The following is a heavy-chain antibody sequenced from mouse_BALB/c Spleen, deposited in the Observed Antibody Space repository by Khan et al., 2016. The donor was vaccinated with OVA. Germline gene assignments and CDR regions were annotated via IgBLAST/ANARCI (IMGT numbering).Heavy chain of an antibody. CDR1: GFSLTGNG. CDR3: ARDDDCAWFPY. J-gene: IGHJ3*01. V-gene: IGHV2-6-7*01. D-gene: IGHD2-13*01. CDR2: IWGDGTT. Sequence: QVQLKESGPGLVAPSQSLSITCSVSGFSLTGNGINWVRQPPGKGLEWLGTIWGDGTTDYNSALKSRLTISKDNSKSQVFLKMNSLQTDDTARYYCARDDDCAWFPYWGQGTLVTVSP.